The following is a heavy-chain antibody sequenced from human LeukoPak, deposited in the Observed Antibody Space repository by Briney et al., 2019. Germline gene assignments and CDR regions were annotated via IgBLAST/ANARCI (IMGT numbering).Heavy chain of an antibody. CDR1: GDSVSSNSAA. Sequence: SQTLSLTCAISGDSVSSNSAAWNWIRQSPSRGLEWLGRTYYRSKWYSDYAVSVKSRITINPDTSKNPFSLQLNTVTPEDTAVYYCAREMATAGNFDYWGQGTLVTVSS. V-gene: IGHV6-1*01. J-gene: IGHJ4*02. D-gene: IGHD5-24*01. CDR3: AREMATAGNFDY. CDR2: TYYRSKWYS.